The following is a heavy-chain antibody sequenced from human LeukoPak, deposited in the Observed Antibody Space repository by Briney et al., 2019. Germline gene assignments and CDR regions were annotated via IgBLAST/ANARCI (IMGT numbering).Heavy chain of an antibody. V-gene: IGHV3-23*01. D-gene: IGHD3-22*01. CDR3: AKAETVVVITTERYYGMDV. CDR1: GFTFRIHA. J-gene: IGHJ6*02. CDR2: ISGSGGST. Sequence: GGSLRLSCAASGFTFRIHAMNWVRQAPGKGLEWVSAISGSGGSTYYADSVKGRFTISRDNSKNTLYLQMNSLRAEDTAVYYCAKAETVVVITTERYYGMDVWGQGTTVTVSS.